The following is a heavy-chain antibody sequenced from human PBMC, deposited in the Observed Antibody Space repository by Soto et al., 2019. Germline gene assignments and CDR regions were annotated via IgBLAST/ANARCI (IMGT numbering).Heavy chain of an antibody. J-gene: IGHJ4*02. Sequence: GGSLRLSCAASGFTFSSYGMHWVRQAPGKGLEWVAVISYDGSNKYYADSVKGRFTISRDNSKNTLYLQMNSLRAEDTAVYYCAKSYYDFWSGYYGTFDYWGQGTLVTVSS. D-gene: IGHD3-3*01. V-gene: IGHV3-30*18. CDR2: ISYDGSNK. CDR3: AKSYYDFWSGYYGTFDY. CDR1: GFTFSSYG.